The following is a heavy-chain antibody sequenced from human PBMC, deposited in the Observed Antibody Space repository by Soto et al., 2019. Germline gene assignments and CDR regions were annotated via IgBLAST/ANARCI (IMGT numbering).Heavy chain of an antibody. CDR3: ATGLAIVVVPAGDTPENAFDI. Sequence: QVQLVQSGAEVKKPGASVKVSCKASGYTFTSYGISWVRQAPGQGLEWMGWISAYNGNTNYAQKLQGRVTMTTDTSKSTAYMELRSLRSDDTAVYYCATGLAIVVVPAGDTPENAFDIWGQGTMVTVSS. CDR1: GYTFTSYG. J-gene: IGHJ3*02. D-gene: IGHD2-2*01. V-gene: IGHV1-18*01. CDR2: ISAYNGNT.